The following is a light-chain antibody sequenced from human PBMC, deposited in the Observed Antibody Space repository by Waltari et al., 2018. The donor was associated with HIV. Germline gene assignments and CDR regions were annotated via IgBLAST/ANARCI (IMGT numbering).Light chain of an antibody. Sequence: QSVLTQPPSASGTPGQRVTISCSGSSSNIGSNTVNWYQQPPGTAPKVLIYSNNQRPSGVPDRFSGSKSGTSASLAISGLQSEDEADYYCATWDDSLNGVVFGGGTTLTGL. CDR1: SSNIGSNT. V-gene: IGLV1-44*01. CDR3: ATWDDSLNGVV. CDR2: SNN. J-gene: IGLJ2*01.